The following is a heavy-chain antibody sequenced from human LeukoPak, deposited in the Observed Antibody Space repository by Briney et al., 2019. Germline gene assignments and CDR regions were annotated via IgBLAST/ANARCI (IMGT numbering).Heavy chain of an antibody. CDR2: IYIGGST. CDR3: ARGGYGSSTYYNNFDF. J-gene: IGHJ4*02. Sequence: GGSLRLSCAASGFTVSSAYMTWVRQASGKRLEWVSVIYIGGSTYYADSVKGRFTISRDNSRNTLYLQMNSLRTEDTAVYYCARGGYGSSTYYNNFDFWGQGTLVTVSS. D-gene: IGHD3-10*01. CDR1: GFTVSSAY. V-gene: IGHV3-53*01.